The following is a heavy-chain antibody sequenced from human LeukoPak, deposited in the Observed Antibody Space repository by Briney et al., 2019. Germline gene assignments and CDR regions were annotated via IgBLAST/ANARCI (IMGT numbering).Heavy chain of an antibody. CDR1: GFTFSSYA. CDR3: ATTRGFGEYNFDY. Sequence: GGSLRLSCAASGFTFSSYAMHWVRQAPGKGLEWLAVISYDGRNKYYADSVKGRFTLSRDNSKNTLSLQMNNLRAEDTAVYYCATTRGFGEYNFDYWGQGTLVTVSS. V-gene: IGHV3-30*04. D-gene: IGHD3-10*01. J-gene: IGHJ4*02. CDR2: ISYDGRNK.